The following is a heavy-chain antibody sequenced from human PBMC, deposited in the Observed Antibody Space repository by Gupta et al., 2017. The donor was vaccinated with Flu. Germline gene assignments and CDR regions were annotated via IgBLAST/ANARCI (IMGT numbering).Heavy chain of an antibody. CDR2: IYYSGST. CDR1: GGSISSGGYY. V-gene: IGHV4-31*03. J-gene: IGHJ5*02. D-gene: IGHD2-2*01. CDR3: ARCDCSSTSCYAGWFDP. Sequence: QVQLQESGPGLVKPSQTLSLTCTVSGGSISSGGYYWSWIRQHPGKGLGWVGYIYYSGSTHYNPSLKSRVTISGDTSKNQFSLKLSSVTAADTAVYYCARCDCSSTSCYAGWFDPWGQGTLVTVSS.